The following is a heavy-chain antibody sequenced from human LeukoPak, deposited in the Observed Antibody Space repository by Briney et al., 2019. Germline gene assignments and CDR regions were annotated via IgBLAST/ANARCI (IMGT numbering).Heavy chain of an antibody. J-gene: IGHJ5*02. CDR3: ARSIAARHSWFDP. CDR1: GGTFSSYA. V-gene: IGHV1-69*05. D-gene: IGHD6-6*01. CDR2: IIPIFGTA. Sequence: SVKVSCKASGGTFSSYAISWVRQALDQGLEWLGGIIPIFGTANYAQKFQGRVTITTDESTSTAYMELSSLRSEDTAVYYCARSIAARHSWFDPWGQGTLVTVSS.